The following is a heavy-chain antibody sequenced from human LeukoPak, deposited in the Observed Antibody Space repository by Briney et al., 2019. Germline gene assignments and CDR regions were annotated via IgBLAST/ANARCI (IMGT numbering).Heavy chain of an antibody. J-gene: IGHJ4*02. CDR2: INPSGGST. CDR3: ARGGSLAVAPHLYYFDY. V-gene: IGHV1-46*01. D-gene: IGHD6-19*01. CDR1: GYTFTGYY. Sequence: GASVKVSCKASGYTFTGYYMHWVRQAPGQGLEWMGWINPSGGSTTYAQNFQGRVTMTRDTSTSAVYMELSSLRSEDTAVYYCARGGSLAVAPHLYYFDYWGQGTLVTVSS.